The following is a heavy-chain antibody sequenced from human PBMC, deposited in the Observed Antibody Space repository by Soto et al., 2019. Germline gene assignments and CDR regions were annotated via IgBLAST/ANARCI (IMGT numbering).Heavy chain of an antibody. Sequence: ASVKVSCKASGYTFTSYDINWVRQATGQGLEWMGWMNPNSGNTGYAQKFQGRVTMTRNTSISTAYMELSSLRSEDTAVYYCARGSGSGSSSSSSTMMQSFLESNDENDYWGQGTLVTVSS. D-gene: IGHD6-6*01. V-gene: IGHV1-8*01. CDR1: GYTFTSYD. CDR2: MNPNSGNT. J-gene: IGHJ4*02. CDR3: ARGSGSGSSSSSSTMMQSFLESNDENDY.